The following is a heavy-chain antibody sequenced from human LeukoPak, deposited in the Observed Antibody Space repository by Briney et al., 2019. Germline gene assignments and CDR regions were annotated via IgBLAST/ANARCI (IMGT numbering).Heavy chain of an antibody. Sequence: QSGGSLRLSCAASGFTFTTYAMHWVRQAPGKGLEWVAVISYDGTIKYYADSVKGRFTVSRDNSKNTMYLQMNSLRAEDTALYYCAKQFVSTSNYFDPWGQGTLVTVSS. CDR1: GFTFTTYA. V-gene: IGHV3-30*18. CDR2: ISYDGTIK. J-gene: IGHJ5*02. D-gene: IGHD3-10*01. CDR3: AKQFVSTSNYFDP.